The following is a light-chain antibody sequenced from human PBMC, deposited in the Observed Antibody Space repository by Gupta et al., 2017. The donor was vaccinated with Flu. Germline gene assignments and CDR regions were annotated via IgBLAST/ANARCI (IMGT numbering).Light chain of an antibody. V-gene: IGLV2-14*01. Sequence: QSALTPPVSVSGSPGQSITISCTGTRSDVGGYNYVSWYQQHPGKAPKLVIYEVSNRPSGVPKRFSGSKSGNTASLTINGLQAEDEADYYCNSYKSTSTSYVFGTGTKVTVL. J-gene: IGLJ1*01. CDR1: RSDVGGYNY. CDR2: EVS. CDR3: NSYKSTSTSYV.